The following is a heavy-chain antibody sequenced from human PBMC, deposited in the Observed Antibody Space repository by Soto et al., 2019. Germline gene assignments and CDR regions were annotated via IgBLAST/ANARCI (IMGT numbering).Heavy chain of an antibody. CDR1: GFTFSSYA. V-gene: IGHV3-23*01. J-gene: IGHJ4*02. D-gene: IGHD4-17*01. CDR3: AKAICDCGDYCYYFDY. CDR2: ISGSGGST. Sequence: EVQLLESGGGLVQPGGSLRLSCAASGFTFSSYAMSWVRQAPGKGLEWFSAISGSGGSTYYADSVKGRFTISRDNSKNTLYLQMHSLRSEDTAVYYCAKAICDCGDYCYYFDYWGQGTLVTVSS.